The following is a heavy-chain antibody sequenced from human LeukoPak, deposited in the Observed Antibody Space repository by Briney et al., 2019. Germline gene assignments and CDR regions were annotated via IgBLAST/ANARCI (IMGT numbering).Heavy chain of an antibody. V-gene: IGHV1-8*01. CDR2: MNPNSGNT. D-gene: IGHD5-12*01. CDR3: ARGHDYGYYFDY. J-gene: IGHJ4*02. Sequence: GASVKVSCKASGYTFTSHDINWVRQATGQGLEWMGWMNPNSGNTGYAQKFQGRVTMTRNTSISTAYMELSSLRSEDTAVYYCARGHDYGYYFDYWGQGTLVTVSS. CDR1: GYTFTSHD.